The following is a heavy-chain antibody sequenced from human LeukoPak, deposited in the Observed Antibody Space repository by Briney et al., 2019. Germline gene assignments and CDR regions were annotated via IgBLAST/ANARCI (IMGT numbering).Heavy chain of an antibody. CDR2: INPSGGIT. Sequence: ASVKVSFKASGYTFTSYYIHWVRQAPGQGLEWMGMINPSGGITTFAQKFQGRLTMTRDTSTSTVYMELSSLRSEDTAVYYCARVFDSDHAYNWFDPWGQGTLVTVSP. CDR3: ARVFDSDHAYNWFDP. CDR1: GYTFTSYY. J-gene: IGHJ5*02. V-gene: IGHV1-46*01. D-gene: IGHD1-14*01.